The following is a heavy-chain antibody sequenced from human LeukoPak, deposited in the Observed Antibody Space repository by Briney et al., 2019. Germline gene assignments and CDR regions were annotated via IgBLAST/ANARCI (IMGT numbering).Heavy chain of an antibody. J-gene: IGHJ4*02. CDR1: GFTFSGYW. CDR3: AGGSGWLIDY. D-gene: IGHD6-19*01. Sequence: GGSLRLSCAASGFTFSGYWMNWVRQAPGKGLEWVANIKQDGSEKYYVDSVKGRFTISRDNTKNSLYLQMNSLRAEDTAVYYCAGGSGWLIDYWGQGTLVTVSS. V-gene: IGHV3-7*01. CDR2: IKQDGSEK.